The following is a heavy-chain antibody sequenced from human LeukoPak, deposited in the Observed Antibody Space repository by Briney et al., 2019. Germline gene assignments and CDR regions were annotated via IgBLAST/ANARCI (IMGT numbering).Heavy chain of an antibody. J-gene: IGHJ4*02. CDR2: ISSSGSTI. CDR1: GFTFSDYY. CDR3: ARGPLGYCSSTSCYFIELDY. V-gene: IGHV3-11*01. Sequence: PGGSLRLSCAASGFTFSDYYMSWIRQAPGKGLEWVSYISSSGSTIYYADSVKGRFTISRDNAKNSLYLQMNSLRAEDTAVYYCARGPLGYCSSTSCYFIELDYWGQGTLVTVSS. D-gene: IGHD2-2*01.